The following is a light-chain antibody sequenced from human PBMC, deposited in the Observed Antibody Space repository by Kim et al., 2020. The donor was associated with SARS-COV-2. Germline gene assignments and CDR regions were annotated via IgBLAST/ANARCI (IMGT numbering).Light chain of an antibody. V-gene: IGLV6-57*04. CDR3: QSYDNDNHGV. J-gene: IGLJ3*02. CDR2: GDD. CDR1: SGSIASKY. Sequence: NFMLTQPHSVSESPGKTVSISCTRSSGSIASKYVQWYQRRPGSAPTTLIYGDDQRPSGVPDRFSASIDTSSNSASLIISGLKTEDEADYYCQSYDNDNHGVFGGGTKLTVL.